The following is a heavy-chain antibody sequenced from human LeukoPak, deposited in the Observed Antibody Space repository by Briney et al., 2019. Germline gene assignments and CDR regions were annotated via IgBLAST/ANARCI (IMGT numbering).Heavy chain of an antibody. CDR1: GYTFTGYY. CDR2: INPNSGGT. J-gene: IGHJ4*02. D-gene: IGHD6-19*01. V-gene: IGHV1-2*02. Sequence: VASVKVSCKASGYTFTGYYVHWMRQAPGQGLEWMGWINPNSGGTHYGQYFQGRVTMTRDTSISTAYMELSRLRSDDSAMYYCARGYSSGWYGYWGQGTLVTVSS. CDR3: ARGYSSGWYGY.